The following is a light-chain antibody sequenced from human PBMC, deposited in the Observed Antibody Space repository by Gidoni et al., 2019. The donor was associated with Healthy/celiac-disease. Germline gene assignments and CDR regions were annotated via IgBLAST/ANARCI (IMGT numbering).Light chain of an antibody. CDR1: QGISSY. J-gene: IGKJ3*01. CDR2: AAS. CDR3: QQLNSYLFT. Sequence: DIQLTQSPSFLSASVGDRVTITCRASQGISSYLAWYQQKPGKAPKLLIYAASTLQSGVPSRFSGSGFGTEFTLTISSLQPEDFATYYCQQLNSYLFTFGPGTKVDIK. V-gene: IGKV1-9*01.